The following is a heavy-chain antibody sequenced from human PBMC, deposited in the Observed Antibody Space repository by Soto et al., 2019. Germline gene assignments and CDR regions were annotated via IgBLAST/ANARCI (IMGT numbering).Heavy chain of an antibody. V-gene: IGHV4-31*03. D-gene: IGHD2-15*01. CDR2: IYYSGST. CDR1: GGSISSGDYY. J-gene: IGHJ4*02. CDR3: ARGIGEYCSGGSCYSDLTFFDY. Sequence: LSLTCTVSGGSISSGDYYWSWIRQHPGKGLEWIGYIYYSGSTYYNPSLKSRVTISVDTSKNQFSLKLSSVTAADTAVYYCARGIGEYCSGGSCYSDLTFFDYWGQGTLVTVSS.